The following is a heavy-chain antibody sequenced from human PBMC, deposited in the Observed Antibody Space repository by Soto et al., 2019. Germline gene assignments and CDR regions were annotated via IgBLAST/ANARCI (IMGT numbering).Heavy chain of an antibody. D-gene: IGHD3-3*01. V-gene: IGHV3-73*01. CDR2: IRSKANSYAT. CDR3: IGGLEC. CDR1: GFTFSGSA. J-gene: IGHJ1*01. Sequence: EVQLVASGGGLVQPGGSLKLSCAASGFTFSGSAMHWVRQASGKGLEWVGRIRSKANSYATAYAASVKGRFTISRDDSKNTAYLQMTSLKTEDTAVYYCIGGLECWGQGTLVTVSS.